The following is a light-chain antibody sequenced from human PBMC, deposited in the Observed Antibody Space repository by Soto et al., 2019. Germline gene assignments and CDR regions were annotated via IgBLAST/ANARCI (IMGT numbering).Light chain of an antibody. CDR2: RNN. Sequence: HSVLTQPPSASGTHGQSVTISSSESSSNIGSNYVYWYQQLPGTAPKLLIYRNNQRPSGVPDRFSGSKSGTSASLAISGLRSEDEADYYCAAWDDSLSGYVFGTGTKVTVL. CDR1: SSNIGSNY. CDR3: AAWDDSLSGYV. V-gene: IGLV1-47*01. J-gene: IGLJ1*01.